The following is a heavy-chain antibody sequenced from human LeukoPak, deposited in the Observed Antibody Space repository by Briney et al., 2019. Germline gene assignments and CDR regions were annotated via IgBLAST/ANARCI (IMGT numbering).Heavy chain of an antibody. J-gene: IGHJ4*02. CDR1: GYSISSGYY. V-gene: IGHV4-38-2*02. D-gene: IGHD3-22*01. CDR2: IYYSGST. Sequence: SETLSHTCTVSGYSISSGYYWGWIRQPPGKGLEWIGSIYYSGSTYYNPSLKSRVTISVDTSKNQFSLKLSSVTAADTAVYYCASTTMYYYDSSGYQTLFDYWGQGTLVTVSS. CDR3: ASTTMYYYDSSGYQTLFDY.